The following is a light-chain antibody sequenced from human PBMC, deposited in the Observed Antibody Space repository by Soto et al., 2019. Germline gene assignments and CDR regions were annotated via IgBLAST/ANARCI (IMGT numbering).Light chain of an antibody. CDR1: QGISSY. CDR2: AAS. CDR3: QQYYSYPPA. V-gene: IGKV1-8*01. Sequence: AIRMTQSPSSFSASTGDRVTITCRASQGISSYLAWYQQKPGKAPKLLIYAASTLQSGVPSRFSGSGSGTDFTLTISCLQSEDFATYHCQQYYSYPPAFGQGTKVEIK. J-gene: IGKJ1*01.